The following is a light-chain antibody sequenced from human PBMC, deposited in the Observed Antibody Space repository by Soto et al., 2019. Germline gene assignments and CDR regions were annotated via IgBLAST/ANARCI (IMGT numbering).Light chain of an antibody. CDR1: SSNIGTNY. V-gene: IGLV1-47*01. J-gene: IGLJ3*02. CDR2: RND. CDR3: ATWDGSLNAWL. Sequence: QSVVTQPPSASGTPGQRVTISCSGSSSNIGTNYVYWYQQLPGTAPKLLIYRNDQRPSGAPDRFSGSKSGTSASLAITGLRSDDEADYYCATWDGSLNAWLFGGGTKLTVL.